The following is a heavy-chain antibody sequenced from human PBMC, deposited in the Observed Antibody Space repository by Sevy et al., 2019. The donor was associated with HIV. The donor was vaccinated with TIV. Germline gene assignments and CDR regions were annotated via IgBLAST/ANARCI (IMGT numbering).Heavy chain of an antibody. J-gene: IGHJ4*02. Sequence: GVSLRLSCAASGFTFSNYAMSWVHQAPGKGLEGVSVIYSDGTTYHADSVKDRFTISRDNFKNTLYLQMNSLRAEDTAVYYCARGKSGYGYALNYWGQGTLVTVSS. D-gene: IGHD5-18*01. CDR2: IYSDGTT. V-gene: IGHV3-66*01. CDR3: ARGKSGYGYALNY. CDR1: GFTFSNYA.